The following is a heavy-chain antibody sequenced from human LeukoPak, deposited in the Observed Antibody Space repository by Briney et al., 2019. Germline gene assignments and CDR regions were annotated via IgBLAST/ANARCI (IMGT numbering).Heavy chain of an antibody. CDR2: IYYSGST. J-gene: IGHJ3*02. CDR3: ARVPPYYYDSSGYFVAAFDI. CDR1: GGSISSYY. Sequence: SETLSLTCTVSGGSISSYYWSWIRQPPGKGLEWIGYIYYSGSTNYNPSLKSRVTISVDTSKNQFSLKLSSVTAADTAVYYCARVPPYYYDSSGYFVAAFDIWGLGTMVTVSS. D-gene: IGHD3-22*01. V-gene: IGHV4-59*01.